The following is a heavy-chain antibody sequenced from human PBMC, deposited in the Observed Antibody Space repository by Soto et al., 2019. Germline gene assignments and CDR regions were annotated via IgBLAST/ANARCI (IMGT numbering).Heavy chain of an antibody. CDR2: INEDGAQT. J-gene: IGHJ4*02. CDR1: GFTFSGYW. D-gene: IGHD5-12*01. Sequence: EVQLVESGGGLVQPGGSLRLSCAASGFTFSGYWMNWVRQAPGKGLEWVATINEDGAQTYFVDSVKGRFTISRDNARDSLYLQMNRLGAEDTAVYYCGRGGGWICDYWGQGTLVAVSS. V-gene: IGHV3-7*04. CDR3: GRGGGWICDY.